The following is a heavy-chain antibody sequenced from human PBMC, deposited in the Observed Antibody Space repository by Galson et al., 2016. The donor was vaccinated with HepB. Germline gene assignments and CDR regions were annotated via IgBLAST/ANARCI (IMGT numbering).Heavy chain of an antibody. CDR3: AREVRKNGMDV. D-gene: IGHD2-2*01. V-gene: IGHV3-13*01. CDR2: IGSTGDT. Sequence: SLRLSCAASGFTFRHYALSWVRQAPGKGLEWVSAIGSTGDTYYLDSVKGRFTISRENAKNSFYLQMNSLRAGDTAVYYCAREVRKNGMDVWGQGTTVTASS. J-gene: IGHJ6*02. CDR1: GFTFRHYA.